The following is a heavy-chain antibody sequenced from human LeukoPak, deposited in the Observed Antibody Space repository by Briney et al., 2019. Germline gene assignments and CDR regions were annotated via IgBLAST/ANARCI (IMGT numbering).Heavy chain of an antibody. V-gene: IGHV1-69*13. CDR1: GGTFSSYA. CDR2: IIPIFGTA. D-gene: IGHD3-22*01. Sequence: ASVKVSCTASGGTFSSYAISWVRQAPGQGLEWMGWIIPIFGTANYAQKFQGRVTITADESTSTAYMELSSLRSEDTAVYYCARDPRYYDSSGYHDYYYYYGMDVWGQGTTVTVSS. CDR3: ARDPRYYDSSGYHDYYYYYGMDV. J-gene: IGHJ6*02.